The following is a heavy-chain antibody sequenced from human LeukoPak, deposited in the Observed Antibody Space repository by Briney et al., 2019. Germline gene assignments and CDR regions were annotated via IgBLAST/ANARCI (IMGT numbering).Heavy chain of an antibody. CDR2: IDPKTGGT. Sequence: ASVKVSCKASGYTFTDYHLHWVRQAPGQGLEWMGWIDPKTGGTNYAQKQNFQGRVTMTRDTSISAVYMELSRLRSDDTAVYYCARDGTGVYNLVQYWGQGTLVTVSS. J-gene: IGHJ4*02. CDR3: ARDGTGVYNLVQY. V-gene: IGHV1-2*02. CDR1: GYTFTDYH. D-gene: IGHD5-24*01.